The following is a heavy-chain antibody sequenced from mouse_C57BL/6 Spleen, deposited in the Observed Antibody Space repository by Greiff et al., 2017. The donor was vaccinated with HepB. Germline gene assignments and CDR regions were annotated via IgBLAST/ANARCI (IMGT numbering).Heavy chain of an antibody. Sequence: EVKVVESGGGLVKPGGSLKLSCAASGFTFSDYGMHWVRQAPEKGLEWVAYISSGSSTIYYADTVKGRFTISRDNAKNTLFLQMTSLRSEDTAMYYGARFRDGYFDYWGQGTTLTVSS. CDR1: GFTFSDYG. D-gene: IGHD3-3*01. J-gene: IGHJ2*01. CDR3: ARFRDGYFDY. V-gene: IGHV5-17*01. CDR2: ISSGSSTI.